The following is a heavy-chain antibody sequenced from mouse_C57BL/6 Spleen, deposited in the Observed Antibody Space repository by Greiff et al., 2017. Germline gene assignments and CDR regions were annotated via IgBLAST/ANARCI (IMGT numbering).Heavy chain of an antibody. CDR1: GFSLSTSGMG. D-gene: IGHD2-4*01. Sequence: QVQLQQSGPGILQSSQTLSLTCSFSGFSLSTSGMGVSWIRQPSGKGLEWLAHIYWDDDKRYNPSLKSRLTISKDTSRNQVFLKITSVDTADTATYYCARRVYYDYDDWYFDVWGTGTTVTVSS. J-gene: IGHJ1*03. CDR2: IYWDDDK. CDR3: ARRVYYDYDDWYFDV. V-gene: IGHV8-12*01.